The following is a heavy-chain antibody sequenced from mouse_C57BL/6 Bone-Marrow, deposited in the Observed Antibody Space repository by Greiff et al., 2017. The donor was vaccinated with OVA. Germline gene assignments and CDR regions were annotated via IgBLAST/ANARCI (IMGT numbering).Heavy chain of an antibody. CDR1: GFNIKDAY. J-gene: IGHJ2*01. CDR2: IDPENGDT. Sequence: VQLQQSGAELVRPGASVKLSCTASGFNIKDAYMHWVKQRPEQGLAWIGWIDPENGDTEYASKFQGKATITADTSSNTAYLQLSSLTSKDTAVYDCTSYGNFDYWGQGTTLTVSS. D-gene: IGHD2-1*01. CDR3: TSYGNFDY. V-gene: IGHV14-4*01.